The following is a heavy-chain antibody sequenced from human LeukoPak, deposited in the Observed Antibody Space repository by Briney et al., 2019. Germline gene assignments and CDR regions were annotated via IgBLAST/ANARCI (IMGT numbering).Heavy chain of an antibody. V-gene: IGHV3-30-3*01. Sequence: GGSLRLSCAASGFTFSSYAMSWVRQAPGKGLEWVAVISYDGSNKYYADSVKGRFTISRDNSKNTLYLQMNSLRAEDTAVYYCARESGIRYFDHWGQGTLVTVSS. J-gene: IGHJ4*02. D-gene: IGHD3-9*01. CDR1: GFTFSSYA. CDR3: ARESGIRYFDH. CDR2: ISYDGSNK.